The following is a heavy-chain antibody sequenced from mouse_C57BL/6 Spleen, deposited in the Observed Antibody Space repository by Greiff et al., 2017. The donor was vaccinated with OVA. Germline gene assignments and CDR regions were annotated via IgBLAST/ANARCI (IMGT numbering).Heavy chain of an antibody. CDR3: ARDDGYYGTFDY. CDR1: GYAFSSSW. D-gene: IGHD2-3*01. Sequence: QVQLQQSGPELVKPGASVKISCKASGYAFSSSWMNWVKQRPGTGLEWIGRIYPGDGDTNYNGKFKGKATLTADKSSSTAYMQLSSLTSEDSAVYFCARDDGYYGTFDYWGQGTTLTVSS. V-gene: IGHV1-82*01. J-gene: IGHJ2*01. CDR2: IYPGDGDT.